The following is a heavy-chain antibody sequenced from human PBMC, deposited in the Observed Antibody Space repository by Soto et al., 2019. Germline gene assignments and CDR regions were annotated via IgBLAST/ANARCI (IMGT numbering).Heavy chain of an antibody. CDR1: GGTFSSYT. CDR3: ARDIVVVVAATRPNNWFDP. D-gene: IGHD2-15*01. CDR2: IIPILGIA. V-gene: IGHV1-69*04. Sequence: SVKVSCKASGGTFSSYTISWVRQAPGQGLEWMGRIIPILGIANYAQKFQGRVTITADKSTSTAYMELSSLRSEDTAVYYCARDIVVVVAATRPNNWFDPWGQGTLVTVSS. J-gene: IGHJ5*02.